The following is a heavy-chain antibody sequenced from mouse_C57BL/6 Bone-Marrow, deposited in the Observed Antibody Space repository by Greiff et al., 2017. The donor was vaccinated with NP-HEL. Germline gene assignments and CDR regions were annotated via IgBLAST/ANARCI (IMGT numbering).Heavy chain of an antibody. CDR1: GFTFNTYA. CDR2: IRSKSSNYAT. D-gene: IGHD2-3*01. Sequence: EVKLVESGGGLVQPKGSLKLSCAASGFTFNTYAMHWVRQAPGKGLEWVARIRSKSSNYATYYADSVKDRFTISRDDSQSMLYLQMNNLKTEDTAMYYCVRDGAPIYDGYYGFAYWGQGTLVTVSA. J-gene: IGHJ3*01. V-gene: IGHV10-3*01. CDR3: VRDGAPIYDGYYGFAY.